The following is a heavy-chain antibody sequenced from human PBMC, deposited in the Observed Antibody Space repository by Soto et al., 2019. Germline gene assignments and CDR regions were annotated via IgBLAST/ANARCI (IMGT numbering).Heavy chain of an antibody. CDR3: ARLYYDSSGYQVHAFDI. Sequence: SETLSLTCTVSGGSISSYYWSWIRQPPGKGLEWIGYIYYSGSTNYNPSLKSRVTISVDTSKNQFSLKLSSVTAADTGVYYCARLYYDSSGYQVHAFDIWGQGTMVTVSS. CDR2: IYYSGST. D-gene: IGHD3-22*01. J-gene: IGHJ3*02. V-gene: IGHV4-59*01. CDR1: GGSISSYY.